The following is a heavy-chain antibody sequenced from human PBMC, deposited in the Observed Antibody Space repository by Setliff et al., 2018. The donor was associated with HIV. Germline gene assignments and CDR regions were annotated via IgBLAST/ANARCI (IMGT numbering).Heavy chain of an antibody. CDR3: ARGDSSGYYYVRGHAFDI. CDR2: TGSTSRST. CDR1: GFTVTSYS. D-gene: IGHD3-22*01. Sequence: GGSLRLSCVVSGFTVTSYSINWVRQTPGRGLEWLSYTGSTSRSTYYVATVKGRFTISRDDSKNTLYLQMNSLRAEETAVYYCARGDSSGYYYVRGHAFDIWGQGTMVTVSS. J-gene: IGHJ3*02. V-gene: IGHV3-48*01.